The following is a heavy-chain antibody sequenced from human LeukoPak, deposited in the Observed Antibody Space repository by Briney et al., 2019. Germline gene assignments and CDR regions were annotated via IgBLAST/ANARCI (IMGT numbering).Heavy chain of an antibody. CDR3: AKEEGVVPRSGGDAFDI. Sequence: GGSLRLSCAASGFTFNNYAMSWVRQAPGKGLEWVSGISGSGRSTNYADSVKGRFTISRDNSKNTLYLQMNTLRAEDTAVYYCAKEEGVVPRSGGDAFDIWGQGTMVTVSS. CDR1: GFTFNNYA. J-gene: IGHJ3*02. D-gene: IGHD2-2*01. V-gene: IGHV3-23*01. CDR2: ISGSGRST.